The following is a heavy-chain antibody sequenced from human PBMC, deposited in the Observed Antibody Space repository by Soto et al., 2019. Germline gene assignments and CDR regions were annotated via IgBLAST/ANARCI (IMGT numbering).Heavy chain of an antibody. J-gene: IGHJ5*02. V-gene: IGHV1-46*01. D-gene: IGHD6-19*01. Sequence: QVQLVQSGAEVKKPGASVKGSRKASGYTFTNYYIHWVRQAPGQGLEWMGIINPTGGGTTYAQKFQGRVTMTTDTSTSTVYMDLSSLRSEDTAVYSCARRTQWLGFEPWGQGTLVTVSS. CDR3: ARRTQWLGFEP. CDR2: INPTGGGT. CDR1: GYTFTNYY.